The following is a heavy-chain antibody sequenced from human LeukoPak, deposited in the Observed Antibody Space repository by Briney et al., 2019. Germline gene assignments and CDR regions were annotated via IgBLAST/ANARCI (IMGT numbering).Heavy chain of an antibody. CDR2: ISAYNGNT. D-gene: IGHD6-19*01. V-gene: IGHV1-18*01. Sequence: VASVKVSCKASGYTFTSYGISWVRQAPGQGLEWMGWISAYNGNTNYAQKLQGRVTMTTDTSTSTAYMELRSLRSDDTAVYYCAREPSGYSSADDAFDIWGQGTMVTVSS. J-gene: IGHJ3*02. CDR3: AREPSGYSSADDAFDI. CDR1: GYTFTSYG.